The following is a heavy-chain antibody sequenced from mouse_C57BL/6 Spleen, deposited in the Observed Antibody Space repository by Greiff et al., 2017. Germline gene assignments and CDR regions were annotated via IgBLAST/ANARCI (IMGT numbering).Heavy chain of an antibody. CDR3: ARGGYVYYAMDY. D-gene: IGHD2-2*01. CDR2: IYPGDGDT. Sequence: VQLQQSGPELVKPVASVKISCKASGYAFSSSWMNWVKQRPGKGLEWIGRIYPGDGDTNYNGKFKGKATLTADKSSSTAYMQLSSLTSEDSAVYFCARGGYVYYAMDYWGQGTSATVSS. CDR1: GYAFSSSW. V-gene: IGHV1-82*01. J-gene: IGHJ4*01.